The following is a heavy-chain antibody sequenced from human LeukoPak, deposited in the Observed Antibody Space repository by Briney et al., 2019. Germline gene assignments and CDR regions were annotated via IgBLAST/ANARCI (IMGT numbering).Heavy chain of an antibody. Sequence: PGGSLRLSCAASGFTFSSYAMSWVRQAPGKGLEWVSAISGSGGSTYYADSVRGRFTISRDNAKNSLYLQMNSLRAEDTAVYYCARDGSNSLSAYPNWFDPWGQGTLVTVSS. CDR3: ARDGSNSLSAYPNWFDP. CDR2: ISGSGGST. V-gene: IGHV3-23*01. J-gene: IGHJ5*02. CDR1: GFTFSSYA. D-gene: IGHD4-23*01.